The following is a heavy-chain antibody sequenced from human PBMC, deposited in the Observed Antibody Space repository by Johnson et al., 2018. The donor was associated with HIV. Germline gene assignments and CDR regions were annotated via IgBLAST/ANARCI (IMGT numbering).Heavy chain of an antibody. CDR3: ARVIRLGAVRLRHAFDI. Sequence: VHLVESGGAFIQPGGSLILSSAASGFTLSSNYTSWVRQAPGKGLEWVSGIYSGGSTYYADSVKGRFTIARDNSKNTLYLQMNSLRAEDTAVYYCARVIRLGAVRLRHAFDIWGQGTMVTVSS. V-gene: IGHV3-53*01. D-gene: IGHD4-17*01. J-gene: IGHJ3*02. CDR1: GFTLSSNY. CDR2: IYSGGST.